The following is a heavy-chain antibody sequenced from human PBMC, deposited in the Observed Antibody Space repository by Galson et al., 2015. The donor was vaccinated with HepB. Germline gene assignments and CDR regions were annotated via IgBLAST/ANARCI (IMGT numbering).Heavy chain of an antibody. V-gene: IGHV1-18*04. Sequence: SVKVSCKASGYTFTSYGISWVRQAPGQGLEWMGWISAYNGNTNYAQKLQGRVTMTTDTSTSTAYMELRSLRSDDTAVYYCARDGYSSSWPSYYYYGMDVWGQGTTVTVSS. CDR1: GYTFTSYG. J-gene: IGHJ6*02. CDR3: ARDGYSSSWPSYYYYGMDV. D-gene: IGHD6-13*01. CDR2: ISAYNGNT.